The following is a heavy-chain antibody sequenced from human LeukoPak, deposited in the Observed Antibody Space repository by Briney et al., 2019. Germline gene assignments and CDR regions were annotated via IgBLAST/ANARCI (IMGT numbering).Heavy chain of an antibody. Sequence: SETLSLTCAVCGGSFSGYYWSWIRQPPGKGLEWIGEINHSGSTNYNPSLKSRVTISVDTSKNQFSLKLSSVTAADTAVYYCARGWRLLGGYSYGYFDYWGQGTLVTVSS. CDR2: INHSGST. V-gene: IGHV4-34*01. CDR1: GGSFSGYY. D-gene: IGHD5-18*01. CDR3: ARGWRLLGGYSYGYFDY. J-gene: IGHJ4*02.